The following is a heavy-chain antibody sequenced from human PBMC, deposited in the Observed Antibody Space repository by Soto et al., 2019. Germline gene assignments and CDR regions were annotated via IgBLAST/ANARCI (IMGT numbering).Heavy chain of an antibody. Sequence: SETLSLTCTVSGGSISSYYWSWIRQPPGKGLEWIGYIYYSGSANYNPSLKSRVTISVDTSKNQFSLKLSSVTAADTAVYYCAGYAYDSSGYHSGSLGPWGQGTLVTVSS. J-gene: IGHJ5*02. V-gene: IGHV4-59*01. CDR3: AGYAYDSSGYHSGSLGP. CDR2: IYYSGSA. D-gene: IGHD3-22*01. CDR1: GGSISSYY.